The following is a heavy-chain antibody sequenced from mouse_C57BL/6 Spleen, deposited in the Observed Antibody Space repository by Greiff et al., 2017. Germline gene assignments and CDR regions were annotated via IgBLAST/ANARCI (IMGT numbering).Heavy chain of an antibody. CDR3: ARCGQSTTGVDYFDY. Sequence: QVQLQQSGAELVKPGASVKLSCKASGYTFTSYWMHWVKQRPGRGLEWIGRIDPNSGGTKYNEKFKSKATLTVDKPSSTAYMQLSSLTSEDSAVYYCARCGQSTTGVDYFDYWGQGTTLTVSS. CDR1: GYTFTSYW. V-gene: IGHV1-72*01. J-gene: IGHJ2*01. D-gene: IGHD1-1*01. CDR2: IDPNSGGT.